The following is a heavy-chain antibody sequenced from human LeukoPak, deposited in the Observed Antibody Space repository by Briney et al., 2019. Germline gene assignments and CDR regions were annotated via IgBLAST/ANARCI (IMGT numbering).Heavy chain of an antibody. J-gene: IGHJ3*02. Sequence: ASVKVSCKASGYTFTGYYMHWVRQAPGQGLEWMGWINPNSGGTNYAQKFQGRVTMTRDTSISTAYMELSRLRSDDTAVYYCARDIGYSSNRRGGAFDIWGQGTMVTVSS. D-gene: IGHD6-19*01. CDR1: GYTFTGYY. CDR2: INPNSGGT. CDR3: ARDIGYSSNRRGGAFDI. V-gene: IGHV1-2*02.